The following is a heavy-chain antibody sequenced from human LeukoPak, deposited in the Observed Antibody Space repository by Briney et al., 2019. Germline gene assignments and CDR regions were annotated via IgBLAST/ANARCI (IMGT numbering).Heavy chain of an antibody. J-gene: IGHJ3*02. V-gene: IGHV3-11*01. CDR1: GFTFSSYA. Sequence: GGSLRLSCAASGFTFSSYAMSWIRQAPGKGLEWVSYISSSGSTIYYADSVKGRFTISRDNAKNSLYLQMNSLRAEDTAVYYCASPVAGTSDAFDIWGQGTMVTVSS. CDR2: ISSSGSTI. CDR3: ASPVAGTSDAFDI. D-gene: IGHD6-19*01.